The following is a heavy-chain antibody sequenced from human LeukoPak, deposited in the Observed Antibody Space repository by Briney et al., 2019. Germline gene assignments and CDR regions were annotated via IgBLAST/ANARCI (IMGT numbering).Heavy chain of an antibody. Sequence: GSLRLSCAASGFTFSSYAMSWVRQPPGKGLEWIGSIYYSGSTYYNPSLKSRVTISVDTSKNQFSLKLSSVTAADTAVYYCARTDYGDYNWFDPWGQGTLVTVSS. CDR3: ARTDYGDYNWFDP. CDR1: GFTFSSYA. D-gene: IGHD4-17*01. CDR2: IYYSGST. J-gene: IGHJ5*02. V-gene: IGHV4-38-2*01.